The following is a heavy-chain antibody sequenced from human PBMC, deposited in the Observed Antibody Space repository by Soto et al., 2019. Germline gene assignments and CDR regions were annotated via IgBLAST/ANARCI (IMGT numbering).Heavy chain of an antibody. CDR2: IYYSGST. D-gene: IGHD2-8*01. Sequence: SETLSLTCTVSGGSVSSGSYYWSWIRQPPGKGLEWIGYIYYSGSTNYNPSLKSRVTISVDTSKNQFSLKLSSVTAADTAVYYCAAHIVLMVYAPIPLTWGQGTLVTVSS. CDR1: GGSVSSGSYY. V-gene: IGHV4-61*01. J-gene: IGHJ4*02. CDR3: AAHIVLMVYAPIPLT.